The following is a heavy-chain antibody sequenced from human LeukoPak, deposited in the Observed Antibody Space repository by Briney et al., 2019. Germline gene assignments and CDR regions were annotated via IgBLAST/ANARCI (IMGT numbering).Heavy chain of an antibody. CDR2: IYYSGST. CDR1: GGSISSYY. CDR3: ASTRVGATADAFDI. J-gene: IGHJ3*02. D-gene: IGHD1-26*01. Sequence: PSETLSLTCTVSGGSISSYYWSWIRQPPGKGLERIGYIYYSGSTNYNPSLKSRVTISVDTSKNQFSLKLSSVTAADTAVYYCASTRVGATADAFDIWGQGTMVTVSS. V-gene: IGHV4-59*08.